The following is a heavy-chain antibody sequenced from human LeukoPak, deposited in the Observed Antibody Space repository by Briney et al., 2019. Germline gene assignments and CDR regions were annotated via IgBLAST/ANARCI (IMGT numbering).Heavy chain of an antibody. V-gene: IGHV4-59*01. CDR2: IYYSGST. D-gene: IGHD5-24*01. J-gene: IGHJ4*02. CDR1: GGSISSYY. Sequence: SETLSLTCTVSGGSISSYYWSWIRQPPGKGLEWIGYIYYSGSTNYNPSLKSRVTISVDTSKDQFSLKLSSVTAADTAVYYCASRDGYNGAFDYWGQGTLVTVSS. CDR3: ASRDGYNGAFDY.